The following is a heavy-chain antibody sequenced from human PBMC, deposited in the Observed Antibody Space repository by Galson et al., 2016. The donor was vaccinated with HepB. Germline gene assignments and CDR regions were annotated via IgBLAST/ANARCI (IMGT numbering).Heavy chain of an antibody. CDR2: MWSDGTNK. D-gene: IGHD3-9*01. CDR3: ARSPGFLRYFDWSLDS. V-gene: IGHV3-33*01. CDR1: GFTFSTYA. Sequence: SLRLSCAASGFTFSTYAMQWVRQAPGKGLQWVALMWSDGTNKNYADSVRGRFTISRDTSKNTLYLEMNGLRAEDTAVYYCARSPGFLRYFDWSLDSWGLGTLVVVSS. J-gene: IGHJ4*02.